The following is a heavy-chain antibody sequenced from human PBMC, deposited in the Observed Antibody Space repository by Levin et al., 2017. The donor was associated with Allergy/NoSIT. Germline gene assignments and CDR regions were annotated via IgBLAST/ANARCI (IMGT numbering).Heavy chain of an antibody. CDR3: ARGSLPGHDCSSTSCYGD. D-gene: IGHD2-2*01. J-gene: IGHJ4*02. V-gene: IGHV4-61*01. CDR1: GGSVSSGSYY. CDR2: IYYSGST. Sequence: SETLSLTCTVSGGSVSSGSYYWSWIRQPPGKGLEWIGYIYYSGSTNYNPSLKSRVTISVDTSKNQFSLKLSSVTAADTAVYYCARGSLPGHDCSSTSCYGDWGQGTLVTVSS.